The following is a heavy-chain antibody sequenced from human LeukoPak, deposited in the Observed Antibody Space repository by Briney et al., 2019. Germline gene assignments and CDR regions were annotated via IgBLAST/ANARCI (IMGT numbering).Heavy chain of an antibody. CDR3: TRGDYYDSSGYFDY. Sequence: PGGSLRLSCTASGFTFGDYAMSWFRQAPGKGLEWVGFIRSKAYGGTTEYAASVKGRFTISRDDSKSIAYLQMNSLKTEDTAVYYCTRGDYYDSSGYFDYWGQGTLVTVSS. V-gene: IGHV3-49*03. J-gene: IGHJ4*02. CDR2: IRSKAYGGTT. CDR1: GFTFGDYA. D-gene: IGHD3-22*01.